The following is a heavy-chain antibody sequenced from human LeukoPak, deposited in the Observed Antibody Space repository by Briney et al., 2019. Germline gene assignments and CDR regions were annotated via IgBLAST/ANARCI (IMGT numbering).Heavy chain of an antibody. Sequence: PSETLSLTCTVSGGSISSYYWTWIRKPPGKELEWIAYIYYSGSTNYNPSLKSRVTISVDTSKNQFSLKLSSVTAADTAVYYCARRYGSGSSGTFDYWGQGTLVTVSS. CDR1: GGSISSYY. CDR2: IYYSGST. J-gene: IGHJ4*02. D-gene: IGHD3-10*01. CDR3: ARRYGSGSSGTFDY. V-gene: IGHV4-59*01.